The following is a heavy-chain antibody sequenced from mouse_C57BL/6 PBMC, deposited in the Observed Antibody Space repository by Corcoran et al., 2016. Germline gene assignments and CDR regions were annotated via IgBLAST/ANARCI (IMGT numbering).Heavy chain of an antibody. V-gene: IGHV9-3*01. CDR1: GYTFTTYG. J-gene: IGHJ1*03. D-gene: IGHD1-1*01. CDR3: ARWDYGSSRYFDV. CDR2: INTYSGVP. Sequence: QIQLVQSGPELKKPGETVKISCKASGYTFTTYGMSWVKQAPGKGLKWMGWINTYSGVPTYADDFTGRFAFSLETSASTAYLQINNLKNEDTATYFCARWDYGSSRYFDVWGTGTTVTVSS.